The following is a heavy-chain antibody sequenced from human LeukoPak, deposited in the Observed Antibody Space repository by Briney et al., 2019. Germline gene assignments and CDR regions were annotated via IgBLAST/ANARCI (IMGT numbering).Heavy chain of an antibody. CDR1: GDSISSYY. D-gene: IGHD3-22*01. V-gene: IGHV4-59*08. Sequence: SETLCLTCTASGDSISSYYWSWIRQPPGKGLEWIGYIYYSGSTNYNPSLKSRVTISVDTSKNQFSLKLSSVTAADTAVYFCARSERIIMILGGAFDVWGQGTMVTVSS. J-gene: IGHJ3*01. CDR3: ARSERIIMILGGAFDV. CDR2: IYYSGST.